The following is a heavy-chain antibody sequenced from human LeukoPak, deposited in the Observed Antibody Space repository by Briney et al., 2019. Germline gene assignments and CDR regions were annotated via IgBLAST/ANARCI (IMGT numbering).Heavy chain of an antibody. CDR3: ARQRRDDYGDYYYYYGMDV. Sequence: GASVKVSCKASGYTFTSYYMHWVRQAPGQGLEWMGIINPSGGSTSYAQKFQGRVTMTRDTSISTAYMELSRLRSDDTAVYYCARQRRDDYGDYYYYYGMDVWGQGTTVTVSS. CDR1: GYTFTSYY. CDR2: INPSGGST. V-gene: IGHV1-46*01. D-gene: IGHD4-17*01. J-gene: IGHJ6*02.